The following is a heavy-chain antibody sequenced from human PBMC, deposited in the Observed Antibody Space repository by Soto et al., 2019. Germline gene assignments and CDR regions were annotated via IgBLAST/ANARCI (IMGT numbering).Heavy chain of an antibody. D-gene: IGHD3-9*01. V-gene: IGHV1-69*13. CDR1: GGTFSSYA. CDR2: IIPIFGTA. J-gene: IGHJ6*02. Sequence: SVKVSCKASGGTFSSYAISWVRQAPGQGLEWMGGIIPIFGTANYAQKFQGRVTITADESTSTAYMKLSSLRSEDTAVYYCAREMGLRYFDWLLYSTYYYYGMDVWGQGTTVTVSS. CDR3: AREMGLRYFDWLLYSTYYYYGMDV.